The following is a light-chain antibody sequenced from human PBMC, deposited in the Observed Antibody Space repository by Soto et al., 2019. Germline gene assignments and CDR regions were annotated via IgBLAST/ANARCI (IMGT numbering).Light chain of an antibody. Sequence: SYELTQPPSVSVAPGQTARITCGGNNIGSKSVHWYQQRPGQAPVLVLYDDSDRPSGIPERFSGSNSGNTATLTISRVEAGEEADYYGQVGESGGDHVVFGGGTKLTVL. CDR3: QVGESGGDHVV. CDR1: NIGSKS. J-gene: IGLJ2*01. CDR2: DDS. V-gene: IGLV3-21*02.